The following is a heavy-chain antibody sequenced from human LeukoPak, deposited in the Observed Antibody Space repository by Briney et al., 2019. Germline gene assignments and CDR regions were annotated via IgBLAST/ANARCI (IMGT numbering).Heavy chain of an antibody. V-gene: IGHV1-2*02. Sequence: GASVKVSCKTSGYTFTGYYMHWVRQAPGQGLEWMGWVNPNSGGTKYAQKFQGRVTMTRDTSISTVYMELSSLRSDDTAVYYCARDRRQDPKGDYWGQGTLVTVSS. CDR1: GYTFTGYY. J-gene: IGHJ4*02. CDR3: ARDRRQDPKGDY. CDR2: VNPNSGGT.